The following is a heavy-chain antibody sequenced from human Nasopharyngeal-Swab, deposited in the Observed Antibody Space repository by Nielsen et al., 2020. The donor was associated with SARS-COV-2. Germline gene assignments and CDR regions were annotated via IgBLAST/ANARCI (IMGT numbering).Heavy chain of an antibody. D-gene: IGHD2-2*01. CDR1: GFTFNNAW. V-gene: IGHV3-15*01. CDR2: IKRKTDGAT. CDR3: AKEHSIVVVPAATDRYGMDV. J-gene: IGHJ6*02. Sequence: GESLKISCAASGFTFNNAWMSWVRQAPGKGLEWIARIKRKTDGATDYAAPVKDRFIISRDNSENTLYLQMNSLKTEDTAVYYCAKEHSIVVVPAATDRYGMDVWGQGTTVTVSS.